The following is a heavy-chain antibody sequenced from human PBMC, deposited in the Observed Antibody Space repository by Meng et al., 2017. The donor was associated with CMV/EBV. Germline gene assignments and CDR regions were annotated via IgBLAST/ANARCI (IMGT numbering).Heavy chain of an antibody. J-gene: IGHJ6*02. CDR2: IWYDGSNK. CDR1: GLTFSSYG. D-gene: IGHD3-16*01. Sequence: GESLKISCAASGLTFSSYGMHWVRQAPGKGLEWVAVIWYDGSNKYYADSVKGRFTISRDNSKNTLYLQMNSLRAEDTAVYYCARALRPIDGAPYGMDVWGQGTTVTVSS. CDR3: ARALRPIDGAPYGMDV. V-gene: IGHV3-33*01.